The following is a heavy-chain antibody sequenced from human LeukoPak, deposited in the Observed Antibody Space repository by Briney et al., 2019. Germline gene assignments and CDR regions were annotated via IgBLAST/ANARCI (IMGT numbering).Heavy chain of an antibody. Sequence: SETLSLTCTVSGGSISGYYWSWIRQPAGKGLEWIGRVYANGNTNYNPPLKSRVTMSVDTSKNQFSLKLSSVTAADTAVYYCARETYYYGSGSYSDYYYYYMDVWGEGTTVTVSS. CDR2: VYANGNT. J-gene: IGHJ6*03. V-gene: IGHV4-4*07. CDR1: GGSISGYY. CDR3: ARETYYYGSGSYSDYYYYYMDV. D-gene: IGHD3-10*01.